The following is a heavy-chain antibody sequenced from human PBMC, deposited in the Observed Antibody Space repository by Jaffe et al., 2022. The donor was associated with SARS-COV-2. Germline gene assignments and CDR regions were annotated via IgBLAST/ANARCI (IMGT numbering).Heavy chain of an antibody. Sequence: QLQLQESGPGLVKPSETLSLTCTVSGGSISSSSYYWGWIRQPPGKGLEWVGSIYYSGSTYYNPSLKSRATISVDTSKNQFSLNLNSVTAADTAVYYCARVAYSSGWFRSYFDYWGQGTLVTVSS. D-gene: IGHD6-19*01. CDR2: IYYSGST. J-gene: IGHJ4*02. CDR3: ARVAYSSGWFRSYFDY. V-gene: IGHV4-39*01. CDR1: GGSISSSSYY.